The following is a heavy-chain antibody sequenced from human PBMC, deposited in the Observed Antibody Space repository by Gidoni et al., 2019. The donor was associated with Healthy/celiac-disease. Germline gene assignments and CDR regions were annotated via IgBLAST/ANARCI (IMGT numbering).Heavy chain of an antibody. CDR1: GYTFTSYY. J-gene: IGHJ5*02. V-gene: IGHV1-46*03. D-gene: IGHD3-3*01. CDR2: INPSGGST. Sequence: QVQLVQSGAEVKMPGASVKVSCKASGYTFTSYYMHWVLQAPGQGLEWMGIINPSGGSTSYAQKFQGRVTMTRDTSTSTVYMELSSLRSEDTAVYYCARDLDYDFWRGWFDPWGQGTLVTVSS. CDR3: ARDLDYDFWRGWFDP.